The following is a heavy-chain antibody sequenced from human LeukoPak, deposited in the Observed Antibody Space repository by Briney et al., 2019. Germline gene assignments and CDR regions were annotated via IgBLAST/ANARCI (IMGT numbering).Heavy chain of an antibody. CDR3: ARGSRSLVAAATKSELLWGPANY. Sequence: ASVKVSCKASGYTFTGYYMHWVRQAPGQGLEWMGWINPNSGGTNYAQKFQGRVTMTRDTSISTAYMELSRLRSDDTAVYYCARGSRSLVAAATKSELLWGPANYWGQGTLVTVSS. V-gene: IGHV1-2*02. CDR1: GYTFTGYY. D-gene: IGHD2-15*01. CDR2: INPNSGGT. J-gene: IGHJ4*02.